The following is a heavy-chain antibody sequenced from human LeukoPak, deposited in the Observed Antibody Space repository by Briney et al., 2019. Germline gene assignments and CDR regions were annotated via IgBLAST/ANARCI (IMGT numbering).Heavy chain of an antibody. V-gene: IGHV4-59*01. CDR3: ARVSDYYDY. CDR2: IYYSGST. Sequence: SSETLSLTFTVSGGSISSYYWSWIRQPPGKGLEWIGYIYYSGSTNYNPSLKSRVTISVDTSKNQFSLKLSSVTAADTAVYYCARVSDYYDYWGQGTLVTVSS. CDR1: GGSISSYY. D-gene: IGHD3-10*01. J-gene: IGHJ4*02.